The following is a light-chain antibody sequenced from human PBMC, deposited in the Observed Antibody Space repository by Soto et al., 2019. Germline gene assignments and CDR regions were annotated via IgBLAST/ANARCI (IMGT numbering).Light chain of an antibody. Sequence: QSALTQPPSVSGAPGQRVTISCTGSSSNIGAGYPVHWYQQLPGTAPKLLVAGNRPSGVPDRFSVSKSGASASLAITGLQAEDGADYYCQSYDSSLSRRWVFGGGTKVTVL. V-gene: IGLV1-40*01. CDR1: SSNIGAGYP. CDR3: QSYDSSLSRRWV. J-gene: IGLJ3*02. CDR2: G.